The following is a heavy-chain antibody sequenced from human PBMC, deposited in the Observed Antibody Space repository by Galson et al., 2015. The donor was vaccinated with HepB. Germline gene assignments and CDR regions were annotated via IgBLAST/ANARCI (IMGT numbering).Heavy chain of an antibody. Sequence: SVKVSCKVSGYTLTELSMHWVRQAPGKGLEWMGGFDPEDGETIYAQKFQGRVTMTEDTSTDTAYMELSSLRSEDTAVYYCATVRRGVVNYYYYYYMDVWGKGTTVTVSS. D-gene: IGHD3-3*01. CDR1: GYTLTELS. CDR2: FDPEDGET. V-gene: IGHV1-24*01. CDR3: ATVRRGVVNYYYYYYMDV. J-gene: IGHJ6*03.